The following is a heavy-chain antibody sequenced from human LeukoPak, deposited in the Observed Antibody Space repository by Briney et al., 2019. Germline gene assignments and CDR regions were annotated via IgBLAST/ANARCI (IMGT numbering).Heavy chain of an antibody. CDR1: GGSISSYY. Sequence: SETLSLXCTVSGGSISSYYWSWIRQPAGKGLEWIGRIYNSGSTKYNPSLKSRVTMSVDTSKNQFSLKLNSVTAADTAVYYCARDTGRYCSGGSCYPDYWGQGTLVTVSS. D-gene: IGHD2-15*01. CDR3: ARDTGRYCSGGSCYPDY. V-gene: IGHV4-4*07. J-gene: IGHJ4*02. CDR2: IYNSGST.